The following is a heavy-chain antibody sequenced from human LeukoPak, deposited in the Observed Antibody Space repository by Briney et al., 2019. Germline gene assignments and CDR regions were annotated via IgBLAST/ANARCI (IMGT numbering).Heavy chain of an antibody. CDR3: ARDFSTKYSQDY. D-gene: IGHD5-18*01. CDR1: GFSFSRYA. CDR2: ISYDGNVK. Sequence: GGSLRLSCAASGFSFSRYALHWVRQAPGKGLEWLAFISYDGNVKYYADSVKGRFTASRDDSKITLYLQMTSLRTEDTALYYCARDFSTKYSQDYWGQGTLVTVSS. J-gene: IGHJ4*02. V-gene: IGHV3-30-3*01.